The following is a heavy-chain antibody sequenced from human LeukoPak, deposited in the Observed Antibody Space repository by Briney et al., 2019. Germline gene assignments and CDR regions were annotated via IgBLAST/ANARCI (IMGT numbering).Heavy chain of an antibody. V-gene: IGHV1-2*06. CDR3: ARDPNGEYYDFWRGSPGGWFDP. Sequence: GASVKVSCKASGYTFTGYYMHWVRQAPRQGLEWMGRINPNSGGTNYAQKFQGRVTMTRDTSISTAYMELSRLRSDDTAVYYCARDPNGEYYDFWRGSPGGWFDPWGQGTLVTVSS. CDR2: INPNSGGT. CDR1: GYTFTGYY. J-gene: IGHJ5*02. D-gene: IGHD3-3*01.